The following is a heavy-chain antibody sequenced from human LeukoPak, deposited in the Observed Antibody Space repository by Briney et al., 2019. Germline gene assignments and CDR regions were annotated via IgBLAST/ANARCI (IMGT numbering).Heavy chain of an antibody. J-gene: IGHJ4*02. CDR3: TDNFGGYSGH. D-gene: IGHD2-21*01. Sequence: GGSLRLSCAVAGLTFSDSAMHWVRQASGKGLEWVGRIRSKANNYATTYAASLKGRFTLSRDDSKNTAYLQMNSLKTEDTAVYCCTDNFGGYSGHWGQGTLVTVSS. V-gene: IGHV3-73*01. CDR1: GLTFSDSA. CDR2: IRSKANNYAT.